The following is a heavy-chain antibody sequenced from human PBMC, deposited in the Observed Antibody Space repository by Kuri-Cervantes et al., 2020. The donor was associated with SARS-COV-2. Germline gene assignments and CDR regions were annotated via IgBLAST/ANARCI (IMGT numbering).Heavy chain of an antibody. CDR2: ISYDGSNK. D-gene: IGHD2-2*01. CDR1: GFTFSSYA. J-gene: IGHJ6*02. V-gene: IGHV3-30*04. Sequence: GGSLRLSCAASGFTFSSYAMHWVRQTPGKGLEWVAVISYDGSNKYYADSVKGRFTISRDNSKNTLYLQMNSLRAEDTAVYYCARMLRKYQLLQGAYYYYGMDVWGQGTTVTVYS. CDR3: ARMLRKYQLLQGAYYYYGMDV.